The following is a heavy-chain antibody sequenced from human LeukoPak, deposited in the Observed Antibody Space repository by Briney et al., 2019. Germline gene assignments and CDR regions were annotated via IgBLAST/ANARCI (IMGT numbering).Heavy chain of an antibody. Sequence: ASVKVSCKASGYTFTGYYMHWVRQAPGQGLEWMGWINPNNGGTNYAQKFQGRVTMTRDTSISTASMELRRLTSDGTAVYYCARGRGTTSSNFDYWGQGTLVTVSS. D-gene: IGHD2-2*01. V-gene: IGHV1-2*02. CDR1: GYTFTGYY. J-gene: IGHJ4*02. CDR3: ARGRGTTSSNFDY. CDR2: INPNNGGT.